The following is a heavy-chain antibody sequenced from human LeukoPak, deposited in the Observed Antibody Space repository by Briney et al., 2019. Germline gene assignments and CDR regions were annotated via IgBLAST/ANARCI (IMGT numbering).Heavy chain of an antibody. D-gene: IGHD3-22*01. V-gene: IGHV4-39*01. CDR1: GGSISSSSYY. J-gene: IGHJ4*02. Sequence: SETLSLTCTVSGGSISSSSYYWGWIRQPPGKGLEWIGSIYYSGSTYYNPSLKSRVTISVDTSKNQFSLKLSSVTAADTAVYYCARLPYYYDSSGSKIFDYWGQGTLVTVSS. CDR2: IYYSGST. CDR3: ARLPYYYDSSGSKIFDY.